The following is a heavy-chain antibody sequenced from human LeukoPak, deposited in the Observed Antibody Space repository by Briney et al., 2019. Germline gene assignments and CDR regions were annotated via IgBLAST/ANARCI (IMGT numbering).Heavy chain of an antibody. D-gene: IGHD3-10*01. V-gene: IGHV4-59*01. Sequence: SETLSLTCTVSGGSISSYYWSWIRQPPGKGLEWIGYIYYSGSTNYNPSLKSRVTISVDTSKNQFSLKLSSVTAADTAVYYCARVATEYYYGSGSPLRYFDYWGQGTLVTVSS. J-gene: IGHJ4*02. CDR2: IYYSGST. CDR3: ARVATEYYYGSGSPLRYFDY. CDR1: GGSISSYY.